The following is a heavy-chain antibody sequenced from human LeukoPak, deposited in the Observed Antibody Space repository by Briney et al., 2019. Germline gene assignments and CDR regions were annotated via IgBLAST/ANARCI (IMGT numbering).Heavy chain of an antibody. D-gene: IGHD3-10*01. CDR1: GFTFSSYG. CDR2: IRYDGSNK. V-gene: IGHV3-30*02. Sequence: PGGSLRLSCAASGFTFSSYGMHWVRQAPGKGLEWVAFIRYDGSNKYYADSVKGRFTISRDNSKNTLYLQMNSLRAEDTAVYYCAKDRPPYYYGSGSYYDYWGQGTLVTVSS. J-gene: IGHJ4*02. CDR3: AKDRPPYYYGSGSYYDY.